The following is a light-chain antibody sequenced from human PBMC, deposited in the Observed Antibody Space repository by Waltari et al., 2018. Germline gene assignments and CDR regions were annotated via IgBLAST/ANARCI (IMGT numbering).Light chain of an antibody. V-gene: IGLV1-40*01. Sequence: QSVLTQPPSVSGAPGQRVTIPCTGRWPNLGAGYAVPWYQQLPGKAPTLLVYGVNTRPPGVPDRFFGSKSGTSASLAIPGLQPEDEADYYCQSYDTSLGVVFGGGTKLTVL. CDR2: GVN. J-gene: IGLJ2*01. CDR3: QSYDTSLGVV. CDR1: WPNLGAGYA.